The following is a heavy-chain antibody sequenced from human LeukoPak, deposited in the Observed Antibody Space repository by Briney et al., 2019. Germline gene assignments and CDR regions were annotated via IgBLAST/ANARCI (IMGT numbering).Heavy chain of an antibody. Sequence: PSETLSLTCAVYGGSFSGYYWSWIRQPPGKGLEWIGEINHSGSTYYNPSLKSRVTISVDTSKNQFSLKLSSVTAADTAVYYCARGHSSGYYYGPYYFDYWGQGTLVTVSS. V-gene: IGHV4-34*01. CDR2: INHSGST. CDR1: GGSFSGYY. J-gene: IGHJ4*02. D-gene: IGHD3-22*01. CDR3: ARGHSSGYYYGPYYFDY.